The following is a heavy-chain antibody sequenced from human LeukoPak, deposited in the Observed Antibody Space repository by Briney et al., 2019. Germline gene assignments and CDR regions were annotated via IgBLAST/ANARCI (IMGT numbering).Heavy chain of an antibody. CDR1: GFTFSSYA. CDR2: ISGTDGST. J-gene: IGHJ5*02. D-gene: IGHD3-3*01. Sequence: GGSLRLSCAASGFTFSSYAMTWVRQAPGKGLEWVSAISGTDGSTFYADSVKGRFTISRDNSKNTLYLQMNSLRAEDTAVYYCAKGQGLVLRFLEWSPRGWFDPWGQGTLVTVSS. V-gene: IGHV3-23*01. CDR3: AKGQGLVLRFLEWSPRGWFDP.